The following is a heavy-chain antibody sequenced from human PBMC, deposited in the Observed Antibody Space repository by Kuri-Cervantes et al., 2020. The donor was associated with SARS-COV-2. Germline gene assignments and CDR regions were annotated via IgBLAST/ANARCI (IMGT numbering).Heavy chain of an antibody. CDR1: GGSFSSYY. CDR2: IYYSGST. D-gene: IGHD5-18*01. J-gene: IGHJ4*02. Sequence: SETLSLTCAVYGGSFSSYYWGWIRQPPGKGLEWIGSIYYSGSTYYNPSLKSRVTISVDTSKNQFSLKLSSVTAADTAVYYCARHEGWFPLWLPFDYWGQGTLVTVSS. V-gene: IGHV4-39*01. CDR3: ARHEGWFPLWLPFDY.